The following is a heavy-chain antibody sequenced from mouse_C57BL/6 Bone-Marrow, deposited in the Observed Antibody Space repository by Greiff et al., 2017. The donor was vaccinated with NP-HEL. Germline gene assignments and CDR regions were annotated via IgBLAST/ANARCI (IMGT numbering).Heavy chain of an antibody. J-gene: IGHJ2*01. D-gene: IGHD1-1*02. V-gene: IGHV1-42*01. CDR3: GSYSFDY. Sequence: VQLQQSGPELVKPGASVKISCKASGYSFTGYYMNWVKQSPEKSLEWIGEINPSTGGTTYNQKFKAKATLTVDKSSSTAYLQLRSLTSEDSAVYYCGSYSFDYWGQGTPLTVSS. CDR2: INPSTGGT. CDR1: GYSFTGYY.